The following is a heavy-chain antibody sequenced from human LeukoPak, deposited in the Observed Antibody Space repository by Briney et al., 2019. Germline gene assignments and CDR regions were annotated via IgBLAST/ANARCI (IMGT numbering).Heavy chain of an antibody. Sequence: PSETLSLTCTVSGGSISSYYWSWIRQPPGKGLEWIGYIYYSGSTNYNPSLKSRVTISVDTSKNQFSLKLSSVTAADTAVYYCARAAVTGTPLSFDSWGQGTLVTVSS. V-gene: IGHV4-59*01. J-gene: IGHJ4*02. CDR2: IYYSGST. CDR1: GGSISSYY. D-gene: IGHD6-19*01. CDR3: ARAAVTGTPLSFDS.